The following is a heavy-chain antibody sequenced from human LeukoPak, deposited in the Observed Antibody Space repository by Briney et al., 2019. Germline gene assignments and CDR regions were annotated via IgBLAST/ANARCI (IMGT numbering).Heavy chain of an antibody. CDR3: AKGPYRSSSGGSEIDF. J-gene: IGHJ4*02. D-gene: IGHD6-6*01. CDR1: GFIFSNYG. V-gene: IGHV3-30*18. Sequence: GRSLRLSCAASGFIFSNYGMHWVRQAPGKGLEWVALISYDGSNKYYTDSVKGRFTISRDNSKNTQWLQMNSLRPDDTAIYYCAKGPYRSSSGGSEIDFWGQGTLVIVSS. CDR2: ISYDGSNK.